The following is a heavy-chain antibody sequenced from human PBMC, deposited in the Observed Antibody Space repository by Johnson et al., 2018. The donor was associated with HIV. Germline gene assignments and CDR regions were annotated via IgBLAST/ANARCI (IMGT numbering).Heavy chain of an antibody. CDR3: ARDSLQQPDAFDI. V-gene: IGHV3-66*01. CDR1: GFTFSDYY. Sequence: VQLVESGGGLVKPGGSLRLSCAASGFTFSDYYMSWIRQAPGKGLEWVSVIYSGGSTYYADSVKGRFTISRDNSKNTLYLQMNSLRAEDTAVYYCARDSLQQPDAFDIWGQGTMVTVSS. D-gene: IGHD6-13*01. CDR2: IYSGGST. J-gene: IGHJ3*02.